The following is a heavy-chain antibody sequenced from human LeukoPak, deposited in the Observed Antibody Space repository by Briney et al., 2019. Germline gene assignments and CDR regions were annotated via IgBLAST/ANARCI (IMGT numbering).Heavy chain of an antibody. D-gene: IGHD6-19*01. V-gene: IGHV1-18*01. Sequence: ASVKVSCKTSGYTFNNYGISWVRQAPGQGLEWMGWISGYNGNPRYAQKVQGRVTMTTDTSTNTAYMEVNSLRSDDTAIYYCARDPSLAVAGIRLFDYWGQGTLVIVSS. CDR1: GYTFNNYG. CDR2: ISGYNGNP. J-gene: IGHJ4*02. CDR3: ARDPSLAVAGIRLFDY.